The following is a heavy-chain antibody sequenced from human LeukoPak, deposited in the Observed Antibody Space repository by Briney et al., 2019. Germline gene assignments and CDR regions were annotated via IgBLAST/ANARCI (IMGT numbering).Heavy chain of an antibody. J-gene: IGHJ1*01. CDR1: GASISGYY. CDR2: IYNSGST. V-gene: IGHV4-59*01. D-gene: IGHD4/OR15-4a*01. Sequence: SETLSLTCTVSGASISGYYWTWIRQPPGKGLEWIGYIYNSGSTNYNPSLKSRVTMSVDTSKNQFSLKVTSVTPADTAVYYCASGRDQLTYFQYWAQGTLATVSS. CDR3: ASGRDQLTYFQY.